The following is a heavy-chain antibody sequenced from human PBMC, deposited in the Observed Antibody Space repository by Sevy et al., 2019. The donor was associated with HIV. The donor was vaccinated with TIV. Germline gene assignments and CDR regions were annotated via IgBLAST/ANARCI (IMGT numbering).Heavy chain of an antibody. CDR3: AKDWEQQLGPDY. J-gene: IGHJ4*02. Sequence: GGSLRLSCAASGFTFSSYDMSWVRQAPGKGLEWVSGISRTGGTTHYEESVNGRFIIARDNSQKTLFLQMNSLRAEDTALYYCAKDWEQQLGPDYWGQGTQVTVSS. CDR1: GFTFSSYD. CDR2: ISRTGGTT. V-gene: IGHV3-23*01. D-gene: IGHD6-13*01.